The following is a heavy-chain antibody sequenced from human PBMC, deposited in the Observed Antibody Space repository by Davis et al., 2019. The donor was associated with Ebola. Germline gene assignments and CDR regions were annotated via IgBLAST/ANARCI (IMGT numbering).Heavy chain of an antibody. J-gene: IGHJ6*04. D-gene: IGHD2-21*02. V-gene: IGHV1-2*06. CDR3: ARVRYCGGDCSKNYYYGMDV. CDR1: GYTFTAYY. Sequence: ASVKVSCKASGYTFTAYYMHWVRQAPGQGLEWMGRVNPYSDGTNYAQKFQARVTMTRDTSISTAYMELSRLRSDDTAVYYCARVRYCGGDCSKNYYYGMDVWGKGTTVTVSS. CDR2: VNPYSDGT.